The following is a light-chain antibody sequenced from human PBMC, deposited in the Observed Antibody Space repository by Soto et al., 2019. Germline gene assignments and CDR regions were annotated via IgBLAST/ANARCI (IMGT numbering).Light chain of an antibody. V-gene: IGKV3-15*01. CDR1: QSVSSN. J-gene: IGKJ1*01. CDR2: VAS. Sequence: EIVMTQSPATLSVSPGERATLSCRASQSVSSNLAWYQQKPGQAPRLLIYVASTRATGIPARFSGCGSVTEFTLTISSLQSEDCAIYYCQHYNNWPPWTFGQGTKVEIK. CDR3: QHYNNWPPWT.